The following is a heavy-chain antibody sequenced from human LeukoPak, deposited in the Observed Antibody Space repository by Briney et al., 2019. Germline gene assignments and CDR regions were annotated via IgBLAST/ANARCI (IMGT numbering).Heavy chain of an antibody. CDR2: ISWNSGSI. CDR1: GFTFDDYA. V-gene: IGHV3-9*01. J-gene: IGHJ4*02. D-gene: IGHD3-10*01. Sequence: GRSLRLSCAASGFTFDDYAMHWVRQAPGKGLEWVSGISWNSGSIGYADSVKGRFTISRDNAKNSLYLQMNSLRAEDTALYYCAKEGRFWEFLGYYFDYWGQGTLVTVSS. CDR3: AKEGRFWEFLGYYFDY.